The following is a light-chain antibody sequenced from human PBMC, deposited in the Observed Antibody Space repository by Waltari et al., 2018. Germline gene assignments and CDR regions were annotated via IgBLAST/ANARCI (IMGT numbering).Light chain of an antibody. CDR1: ISDIGRYNF. V-gene: IGLV2-14*01. CDR3: CSYTSTSTYV. Sequence: QSALTQPASVSGSPGQSIAIPCTGSISDIGRYNFVPWYQHHPGTAPKLIIYEVSKRPSGVSLRFSGSKSGSTASLTISGLQAEDETTYYCCSYTSTSTYVFGNGTKVAVL. CDR2: EVS. J-gene: IGLJ1*01.